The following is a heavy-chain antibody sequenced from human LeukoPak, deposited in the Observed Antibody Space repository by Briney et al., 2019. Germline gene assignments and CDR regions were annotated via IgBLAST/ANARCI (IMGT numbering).Heavy chain of an antibody. CDR1: GYTFTSYD. CDR2: MNPNSGNT. J-gene: IGHJ4*02. CDR3: ARDGLLTIVVVPAALGSFDY. Sequence: EASVKVSCKASGYTFTSYDINWVRQATGQGLEWMGWMNPNSGNTGYAQKFQGRVTMTTDTSTSTAYMELRSLRSDDTAVYYCARDGLLTIVVVPAALGSFDYWGQGTLVTVSS. D-gene: IGHD2-2*01. V-gene: IGHV1-8*01.